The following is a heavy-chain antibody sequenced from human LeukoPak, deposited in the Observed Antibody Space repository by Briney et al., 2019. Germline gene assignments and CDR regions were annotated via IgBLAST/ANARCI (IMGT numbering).Heavy chain of an antibody. CDR1: GYTFTSYY. V-gene: IGHV1-46*03. CDR3: ASPGRITIFEMGFDY. J-gene: IGHJ4*02. CDR2: INPSGGST. D-gene: IGHD3-3*01. Sequence: ASVKVSCKASGYTFTSYYMHWVRQAPGQGLEWMGIINPSGGSTSYAQKFQGRVTMTRDTSTSTVYMELSSLRSEDTAVYYCASPGRITIFEMGFDYWGQGTLVTVSS.